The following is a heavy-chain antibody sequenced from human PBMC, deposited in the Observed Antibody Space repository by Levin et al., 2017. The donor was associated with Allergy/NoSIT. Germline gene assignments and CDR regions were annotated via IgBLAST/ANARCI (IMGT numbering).Heavy chain of an antibody. CDR3: ARHPGYSSSWNQNYYYGMDV. J-gene: IGHJ6*02. V-gene: IGHV4-39*01. CDR1: GGSISSSSYY. D-gene: IGHD6-13*01. CDR2: IYYSGST. Sequence: SETLSLTCTVSGGSISSSSYYWGWIRQPPGKGLEWIGSIYYSGSTYYNPSLKSRVTISVDTSKNQFSLKLSSVTAADTAVYYCARHPGYSSSWNQNYYYGMDVWGQGTTVTVSS.